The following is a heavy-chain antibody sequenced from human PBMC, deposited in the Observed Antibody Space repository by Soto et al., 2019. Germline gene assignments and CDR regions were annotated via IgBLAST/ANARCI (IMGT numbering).Heavy chain of an antibody. D-gene: IGHD5-12*01. J-gene: IGHJ4*02. Sequence: SETLSLTCTVSGGSISSSSYYWGWIRQPPGKGLEWIGSIYYSGSTYYNPSLKSRVTISVDTSKNQFSLKLSSVTAADTAVYYCARHQRDGYNLYHFDYWGQGTLVTVSS. CDR3: ARHQRDGYNLYHFDY. CDR1: GGSISSSSYY. V-gene: IGHV4-39*01. CDR2: IYYSGST.